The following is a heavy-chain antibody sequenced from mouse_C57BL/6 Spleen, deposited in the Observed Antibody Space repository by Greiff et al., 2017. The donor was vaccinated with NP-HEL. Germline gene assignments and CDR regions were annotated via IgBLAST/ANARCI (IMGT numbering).Heavy chain of an antibody. D-gene: IGHD1-1*01. CDR1: GFTFSDYG. CDR3: ARGSITTVVRDAMDY. Sequence: EVQVVESGGGLVKPGGSLKLSCAASGFTFSDYGMHWVRQAPEKGLEWVAYISSGSSTIYYADTVKGRFTISRDNAKNTLFLQMTSLRSEDTAMYYCARGSITTVVRDAMDYWGQGTSVTVSS. J-gene: IGHJ4*01. V-gene: IGHV5-17*01. CDR2: ISSGSSTI.